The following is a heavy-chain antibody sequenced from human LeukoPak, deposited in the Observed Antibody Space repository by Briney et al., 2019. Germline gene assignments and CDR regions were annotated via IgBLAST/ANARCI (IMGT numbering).Heavy chain of an antibody. J-gene: IGHJ4*02. CDR3: ARVSFQLPTLFDY. CDR1: GYTFTGHY. Sequence: ASVKVSCKASGYTFTGHYMHWVRQAPGQGLEWMGWINPNSGGTNYAQKFQGRVTMTRDTSISTAYMELSRLRSDDTAVYYCARVSFQLPTLFDYWGQGTLVTVSS. V-gene: IGHV1-2*02. CDR2: INPNSGGT. D-gene: IGHD2-2*01.